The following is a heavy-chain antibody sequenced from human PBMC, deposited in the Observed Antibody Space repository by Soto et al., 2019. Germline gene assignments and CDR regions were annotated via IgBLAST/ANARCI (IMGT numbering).Heavy chain of an antibody. D-gene: IGHD2-2*01. CDR2: IRSKGYGGTT. Sequence: PGGSLRLSCTGSGFTFGDFGMSWFRQAPGNGLEWLSFIRSKGYGGTTESAASVRGRFITSRDDSKSIAYLQMNSLKTEDTAVYYCASLTSWSQEYYYCMDVWGQGTTVTVSS. CDR1: GFTFGDFG. J-gene: IGHJ6*02. V-gene: IGHV3-49*03. CDR3: ASLTSWSQEYYYCMDV.